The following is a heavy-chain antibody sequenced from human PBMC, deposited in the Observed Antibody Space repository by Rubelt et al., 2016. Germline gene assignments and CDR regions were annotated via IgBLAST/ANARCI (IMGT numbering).Heavy chain of an antibody. CDR3: ARSMIVVRPVYFDY. CDR2: INHSGST. CDR1: GGSFSGYY. D-gene: IGHD3-22*01. V-gene: IGHV4-34*01. Sequence: QVQLQQWGAGLLKPSETLPLTCAVYGGSFSGYYWSWIRQPPVKGLEWIGEINHSGSTNYNPSLKGRVTISVDTSKNQFSLKLSSVTAADTAVYYCARSMIVVRPVYFDYWGQGTLVTVSS. J-gene: IGHJ4*02.